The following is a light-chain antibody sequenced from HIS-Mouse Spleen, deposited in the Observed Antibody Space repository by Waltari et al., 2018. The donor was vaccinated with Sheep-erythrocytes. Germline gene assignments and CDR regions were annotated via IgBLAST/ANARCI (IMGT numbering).Light chain of an antibody. CDR3: CSYAGSYNHV. Sequence: QSALTQPRSVSGSPGQSVTISCTGTSSDVGGYNYVSWYQQHPGKAPKLMLYDVSKRPSGVPDRFSGSTSGHTASLTISGLQAEDEADYYCCSYAGSYNHVFATGTKVTVL. CDR1: SSDVGGYNY. V-gene: IGLV2-11*01. CDR2: DVS. J-gene: IGLJ1*01.